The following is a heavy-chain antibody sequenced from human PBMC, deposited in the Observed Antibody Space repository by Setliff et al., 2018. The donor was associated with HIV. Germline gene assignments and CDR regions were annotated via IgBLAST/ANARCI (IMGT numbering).Heavy chain of an antibody. CDR3: ARDQSSSWYYLDS. CDR2: INPKSGGT. V-gene: IGHV1-8*01. CDR1: GYTFTTYH. Sequence: ASVKVSCKASGYTFTTYHIHWVRQAPGQGLEWMGWINPKSGGTHYAQKFRGRVTMTRNTSIGTAYMELSTLRSEDTAVYYCARDQSSSWYYLDSWGQGSLVTVSS. D-gene: IGHD6-13*01. J-gene: IGHJ4*02.